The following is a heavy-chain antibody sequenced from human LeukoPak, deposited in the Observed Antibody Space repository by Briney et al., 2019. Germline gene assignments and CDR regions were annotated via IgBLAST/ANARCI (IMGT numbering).Heavy chain of an antibody. CDR3: ARGRIDTAMVTLDY. V-gene: IGHV4-39*07. J-gene: IGHJ4*02. CDR2: INHSGST. D-gene: IGHD5-18*01. Sequence: SETLSLTCTVSGGSISSSSYYWSWIRQPPGKGLEWIGEINHSGSTNYNPSLKSRVTISVDTSKNQFSLKLSSVTAADTAVYYCARGRIDTAMVTLDYWGQGTLVTVSS. CDR1: GGSISSSSYY.